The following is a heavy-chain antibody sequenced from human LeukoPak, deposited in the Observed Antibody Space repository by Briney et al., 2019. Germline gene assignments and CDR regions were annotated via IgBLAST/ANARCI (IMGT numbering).Heavy chain of an antibody. J-gene: IGHJ6*03. D-gene: IGHD1-26*01. V-gene: IGHV3-48*01. CDR1: GFTFSSYS. Sequence: GGSLRLSCAASGFTFSSYSMNWVRQAPGKGLEWVSYISSSSSTIYYADSVKGRFTIPRDNAKNSLYLQMNSLRAEDTAVYYCARDRGIVGTTGYYYMDVWGKGTTVTVSS. CDR3: ARDRGIVGTTGYYYMDV. CDR2: ISSSSSTI.